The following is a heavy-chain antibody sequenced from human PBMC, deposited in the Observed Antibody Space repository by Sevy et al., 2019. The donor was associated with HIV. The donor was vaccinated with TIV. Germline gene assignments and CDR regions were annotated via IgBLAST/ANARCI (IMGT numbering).Heavy chain of an antibody. V-gene: IGHV3-15*01. CDR1: GFTFNNAW. CDR2: IKSKIDGATR. CDR3: TAGVGTSDFDY. J-gene: IGHJ4*02. D-gene: IGHD1-26*01. Sequence: GGSLRLSCEASGFTFNNAWMSWVRQAPGKGLEWVGRIKSKIDGATRDFAAPVKGRFAISRDDSKNTLYLQMNSLKTEDTAVYYCTAGVGTSDFDYWGPGVLVTVSS.